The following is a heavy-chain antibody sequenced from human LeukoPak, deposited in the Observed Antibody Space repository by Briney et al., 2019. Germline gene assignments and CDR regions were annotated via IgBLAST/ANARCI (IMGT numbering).Heavy chain of an antibody. D-gene: IGHD6-19*01. CDR2: INHSGST. V-gene: IGHV4-34*01. J-gene: IGHJ5*02. CDR3: ARERFKSGSGWYEHHWFDP. Sequence: SETLSLTCAVYGGSFSGYYWSWIRQPPGKGLEWIGEINHSGSTNYNPSLKSRVTISVDTSKNQFSLKLSSVTAADTAVYYCARERFKSGSGWYEHHWFDPWGQGTLVTVSS. CDR1: GGSFSGYY.